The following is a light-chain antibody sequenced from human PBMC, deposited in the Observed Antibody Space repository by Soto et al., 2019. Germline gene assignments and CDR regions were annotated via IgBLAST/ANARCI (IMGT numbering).Light chain of an antibody. J-gene: IGKJ1*01. Sequence: DIQMTQSPSSLSASVGDRVTITCRASQSITGYLNWYQQKPGKAPNLLIYEASSLQTGVPSRFSGSGSGTEFTLTISSLQPDDFATFYCQQYSTYSRAFGQGTKVEI. CDR2: EAS. V-gene: IGKV1-5*03. CDR3: QQYSTYSRA. CDR1: QSITGY.